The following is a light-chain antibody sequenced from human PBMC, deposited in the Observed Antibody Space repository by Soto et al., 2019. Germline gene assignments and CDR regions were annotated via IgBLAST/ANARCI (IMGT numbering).Light chain of an antibody. CDR1: QSVSTNY. V-gene: IGKV3-20*01. CDR3: QQYSGSSYT. Sequence: ETVLTQSPGTLSLSPGERGTLSCRASQSVSTNYLAWYQQKPGLAPRLVIYGTTSRATGIPDRFSGSGSGTDFTLTISRLEPEDFAVYYCQQYSGSSYTFGQGTKLEI. J-gene: IGKJ2*01. CDR2: GTT.